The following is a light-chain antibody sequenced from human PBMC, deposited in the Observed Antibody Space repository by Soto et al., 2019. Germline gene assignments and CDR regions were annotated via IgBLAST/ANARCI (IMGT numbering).Light chain of an antibody. V-gene: IGLV1-40*01. J-gene: IGLJ1*01. CDR1: SSNIGAGYD. CDR2: GNK. CDR3: SSYSLSVAPYV. Sequence: QSVLTQPPSVSGAPGQRITISCTGSSSNIGAGYDVHWYQHLPGTAPKLLIFGNKNRPSGVPDRFSGSKSGTSASLAITGLQAEDEADYFCSSYSLSVAPYVFGTGTKVTVL.